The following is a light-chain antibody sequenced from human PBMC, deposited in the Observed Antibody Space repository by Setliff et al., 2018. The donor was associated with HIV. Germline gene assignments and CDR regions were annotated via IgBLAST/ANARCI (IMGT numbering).Light chain of an antibody. Sequence: SALAQPASVSGSPGQSITISCTGTSSDVGSYNLVSWYQQHPGKAPKLMIYEGSKRPSGVSNRFSGSKSGNTASLTISGLQAEDEAGYYCCSYAGSSTFVFGTGTKVTVL. CDR1: SSDVGSYNL. CDR2: EGS. J-gene: IGLJ1*01. CDR3: CSYAGSSTFV. V-gene: IGLV2-23*01.